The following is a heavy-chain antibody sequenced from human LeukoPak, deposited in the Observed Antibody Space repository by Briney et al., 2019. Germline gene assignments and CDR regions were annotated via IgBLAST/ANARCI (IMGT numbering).Heavy chain of an antibody. V-gene: IGHV4-59*08. J-gene: IGHJ4*02. Sequence: SETLSLTCTVSGGSISSYYWSWIRQPPVKGLEWIGYIYYSGSTNYNPSLKSRVTISVDTSKNQFSLKLSSVTAADTAVYYCARGYTAMVIGYWGQGTLVTVSS. D-gene: IGHD5-18*01. CDR1: GGSISSYY. CDR2: IYYSGST. CDR3: ARGYTAMVIGY.